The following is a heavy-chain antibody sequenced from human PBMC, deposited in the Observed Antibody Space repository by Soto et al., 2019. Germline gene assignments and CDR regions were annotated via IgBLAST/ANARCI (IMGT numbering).Heavy chain of an antibody. D-gene: IGHD2-15*01. CDR3: GWRGGSSYYYYYGMDV. CDR1: GGTFSSYA. V-gene: IGHV1-69*06. Sequence: SVKVSCKASGGTFSSYAISWVRQAPGQGLEWMGGITPIFGTANYAQKFQGRVTITADTSTSTAYMELSSLRSEDTAVYYCGWRGGSSYYYYYGMDVWGQGTTVTVSS. J-gene: IGHJ6*02. CDR2: ITPIFGTA.